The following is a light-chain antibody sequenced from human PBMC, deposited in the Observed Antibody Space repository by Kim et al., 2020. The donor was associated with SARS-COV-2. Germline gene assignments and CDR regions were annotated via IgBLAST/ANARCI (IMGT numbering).Light chain of an antibody. CDR3: SSYTTSSTFVI. V-gene: IGLV2-14*03. Sequence: QSALTQPASVSASPGQSITISCTGTTSDIGTYNFVSWYQQRPGQAPKLMVYDVTNRPSGVSNRFSGSKSGNTASLTISGLQAEDEADYYCSSYTTSSTFVIFGGGTQLTVL. CDR2: DVT. CDR1: TSDIGTYNF. J-gene: IGLJ2*01.